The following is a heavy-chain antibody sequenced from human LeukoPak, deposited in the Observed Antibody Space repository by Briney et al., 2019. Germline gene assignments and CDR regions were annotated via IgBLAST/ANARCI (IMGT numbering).Heavy chain of an antibody. V-gene: IGHV3-21*01. CDR1: GFTFSSYS. Sequence: KPGGSLRLSCAASGFTFSSYSMNWVRQAPGRGLEWVSSISSSSSYIYYADSVKGRFTISRDNAKNSLYLQMNSLRAEDTAVYYCARDHDTHAFDIWGQGTMVTVSS. CDR3: ARDHDTHAFDI. D-gene: IGHD3-22*01. J-gene: IGHJ3*02. CDR2: ISSSSSYI.